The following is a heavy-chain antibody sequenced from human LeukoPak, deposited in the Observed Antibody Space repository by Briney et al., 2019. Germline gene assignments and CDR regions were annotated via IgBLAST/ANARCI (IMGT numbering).Heavy chain of an antibody. CDR2: ISGGGGIT. V-gene: IGHV3-23*01. CDR3: ARDSGYSAFDY. D-gene: IGHD5-12*01. Sequence: GGSLRLSCAASAFTFSRSAMSWVRQAPGKGLEWVSVISGGGGITNYADSVKGRFTISRGNSNNTLSLQMNSLRVEDTAVYYCARDSGYSAFDYWGQGTLVTVSS. J-gene: IGHJ4*02. CDR1: AFTFSRSA.